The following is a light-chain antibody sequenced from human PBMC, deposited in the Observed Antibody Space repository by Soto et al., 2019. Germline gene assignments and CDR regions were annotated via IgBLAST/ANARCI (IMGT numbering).Light chain of an antibody. CDR2: DAS. CDR3: QQRSNWPRT. J-gene: IGKJ1*01. CDR1: QSVSSY. V-gene: IGKV3-11*01. Sequence: EIVLSQSPASLSSSAGERATLSCRASQSVSSYLAWYHQKPGQAPRLLIYDASNRATGIPARFSGSGSGTDFTLTISSLEPEDFAVYYCQQRSNWPRTFGQGTKVDNK.